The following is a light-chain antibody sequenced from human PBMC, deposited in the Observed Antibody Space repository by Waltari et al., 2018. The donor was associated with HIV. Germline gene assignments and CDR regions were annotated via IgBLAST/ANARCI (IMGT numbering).Light chain of an antibody. V-gene: IGKV3-11*01. CDR2: DAI. J-gene: IGKJ4*01. CDR3: QQRSDSPPST. CDR1: QSVGSY. Sequence: EIVLTQSPATLSLSPGETATLSCRASQSVGSYLAWYQQKPGRAPRLLSNDAINRATGIPARFSGSGSGTDFTLTISSLEPEDFAVYYCQQRSDSPPSTFGGGTKVEI.